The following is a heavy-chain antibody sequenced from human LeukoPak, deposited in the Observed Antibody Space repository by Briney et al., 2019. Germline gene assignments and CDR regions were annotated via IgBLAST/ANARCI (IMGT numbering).Heavy chain of an antibody. CDR1: GFTVSSNQ. D-gene: IGHD1-26*01. CDR3: ARGRPQVVGADNIDAFDI. Sequence: GGSLRLSCAASGFTVSSNQMSWVRQAPGKGLEWASLIYSGGSTYYADSVKGRFTISRDSSKNTLYLQMNSLRVEDTAVYCCARGRPQVVGADNIDAFDIWGQGTMVTVSS. CDR2: IYSGGST. J-gene: IGHJ3*02. V-gene: IGHV3-53*01.